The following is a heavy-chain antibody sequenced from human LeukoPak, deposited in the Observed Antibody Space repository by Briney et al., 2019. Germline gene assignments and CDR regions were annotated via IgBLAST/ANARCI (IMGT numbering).Heavy chain of an antibody. D-gene: IGHD3-3*01. CDR2: ISSSGSTI. V-gene: IGHV3-11*01. Sequence: GGSLRLSCAASGFTFSDYYMSWIRQAPGKRLEWVSYISSSGSTIYYADSVKGRFTISRDNAKNSLYLQMNSLRAEDTAVYYCARSTNAGTYYDFWSGYYTGISWFDPWGQGTLVTVSS. CDR1: GFTFSDYY. J-gene: IGHJ5*02. CDR3: ARSTNAGTYYDFWSGYYTGISWFDP.